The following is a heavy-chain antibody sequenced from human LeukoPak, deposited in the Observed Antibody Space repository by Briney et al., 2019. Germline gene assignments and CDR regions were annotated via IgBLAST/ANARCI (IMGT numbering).Heavy chain of an antibody. CDR2: IDPSDSYT. CDR1: GYSFTSYW. Sequence: GESPKISCKGSGYSFTSYWISWVRQMPGRGLEWMGRIDPSDSYTNYSPSFQGHVTISADKSISTAYLQWSSLKASDTAMYYCARQGAAVAGTDYWGQGTLVTVSS. D-gene: IGHD6-19*01. CDR3: ARQGAAVAGTDY. V-gene: IGHV5-10-1*01. J-gene: IGHJ4*02.